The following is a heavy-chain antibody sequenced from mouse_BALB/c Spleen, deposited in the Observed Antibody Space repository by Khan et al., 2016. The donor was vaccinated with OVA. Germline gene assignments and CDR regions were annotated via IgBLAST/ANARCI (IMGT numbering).Heavy chain of an antibody. CDR1: GYSITSGYG. Sequence: EVQLVESGPGLVKPSQSLSLTCTVTGYSITSGYGWNWIRQFPGNKLEWMGYISYSGSNNYNPSLKSRISITRGTSKNQFFLQLKSMTTEDTATYYCARTARIKYWGQGTTLTVSS. J-gene: IGHJ2*01. D-gene: IGHD1-2*01. CDR2: ISYSGSN. CDR3: ARTARIKY. V-gene: IGHV3-2*02.